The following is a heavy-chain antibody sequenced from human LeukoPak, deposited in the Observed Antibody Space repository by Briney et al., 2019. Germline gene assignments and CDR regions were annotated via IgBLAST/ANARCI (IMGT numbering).Heavy chain of an antibody. CDR3: ARDRYGNYYFDY. Sequence: SETLSLTCTVSGGSISSGGYYWSWIRQHPGKGLEWIGYIYYSGSTYYNPSLKSRVTISADTSKNQFSLKLSSVTAADTAVYYCARDRYGNYYFDYWGQGTLVTVSS. J-gene: IGHJ4*02. V-gene: IGHV4-31*03. D-gene: IGHD1-1*01. CDR2: IYYSGST. CDR1: GGSISSGGYY.